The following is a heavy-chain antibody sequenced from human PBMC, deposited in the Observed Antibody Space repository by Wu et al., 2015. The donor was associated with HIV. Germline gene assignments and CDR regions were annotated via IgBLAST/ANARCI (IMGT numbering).Heavy chain of an antibody. CDR1: GYTFTSYD. D-gene: IGHD3-16*02. Sequence: QVQLVQSGAEVKKPGASVKVSCKASGYTFTSYDINWVRQATGQGLEWMGWMNPNSGNTGYAQKFQGRVTMTRNTSISTAYMEVSSLRSEDTAVYYCARGDYDYVWGTYRRDDYWGQGTLVTVSS. V-gene: IGHV1-8*01. CDR2: MNPNSGNT. J-gene: IGHJ4*02. CDR3: ARGDYDYVWGTYRRDDY.